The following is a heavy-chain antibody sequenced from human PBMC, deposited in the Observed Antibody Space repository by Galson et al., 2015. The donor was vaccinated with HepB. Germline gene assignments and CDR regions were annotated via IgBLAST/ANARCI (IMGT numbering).Heavy chain of an antibody. J-gene: IGHJ4*02. Sequence: ETLSLTCSVSGGSITNYYWSWIRQPPGKGLEWIGYIHHSGSTNYKPSLNSRVIISLDTSKNQFSLKLTSVTAADTAVYYCARGGSSIFGVVKIDYWGQGTLVTVSS. D-gene: IGHD3-3*01. CDR1: GGSITNYY. CDR3: ARGGSSIFGVVKIDY. V-gene: IGHV4-59*01. CDR2: IHHSGST.